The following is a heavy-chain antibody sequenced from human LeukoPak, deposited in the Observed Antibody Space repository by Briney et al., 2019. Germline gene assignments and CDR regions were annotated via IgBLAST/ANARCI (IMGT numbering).Heavy chain of an antibody. CDR3: ARGFKAAGPDAFDI. Sequence: GGSLRLSCAASGFTFSSYAMNWVRQAPGKGLEWVSAITGSGGRTYYADSVKGRFTISRDNAKNSLYLQMNSLRAEDTAVYYCARGFKAAGPDAFDIWGQGTMVTVSS. V-gene: IGHV3-23*01. D-gene: IGHD6-25*01. CDR2: ITGSGGRT. CDR1: GFTFSSYA. J-gene: IGHJ3*02.